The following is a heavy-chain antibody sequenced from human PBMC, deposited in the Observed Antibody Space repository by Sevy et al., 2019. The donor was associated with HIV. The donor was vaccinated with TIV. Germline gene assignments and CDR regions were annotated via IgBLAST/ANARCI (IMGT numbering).Heavy chain of an antibody. CDR3: ARLMKWGRYWGPIDY. CDR1: GYTFIDYY. J-gene: IGHJ4*02. V-gene: IGHV1-2*02. D-gene: IGHD2-15*01. CDR2: INPNSGGI. Sequence: ATVKVSCKASGYTFIDYYMHWVRQAPGQGLEWMGWINPNSGGINYTQKFQGRVTMTRDTSISTAYMELSRLRSDDTAVYYCARLMKWGRYWGPIDYWGQGTLVTVSS.